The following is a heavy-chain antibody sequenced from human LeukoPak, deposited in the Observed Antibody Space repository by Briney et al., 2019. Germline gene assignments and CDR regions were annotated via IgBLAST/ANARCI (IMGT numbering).Heavy chain of an antibody. V-gene: IGHV3-21*01. CDR1: GFTFSSYA. CDR3: ARDFEFGSAAGTPN. Sequence: GGSLRLSRAASGFTFSSYAMNWVRQAPGKGLEWVSSISSSSSYIYYADSVKGRFTISRDNAKNSLYLQMNSLRAEDTAVYYCARDFEFGSAAGTPNWGQGTLVTVSS. J-gene: IGHJ4*02. D-gene: IGHD6-13*01. CDR2: ISSSSSYI.